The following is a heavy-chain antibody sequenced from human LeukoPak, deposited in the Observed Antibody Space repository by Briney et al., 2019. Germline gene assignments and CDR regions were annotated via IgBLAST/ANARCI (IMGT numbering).Heavy chain of an antibody. CDR2: IYHSGST. J-gene: IGHJ4*02. CDR1: GGSFSGYY. Sequence: SETLSLTCAVYGGSFSGYYWSWIRQPPGKGLEWIGEIYHSGSTNYKPSLKSRVTISVDKSRNHISLKLTSVTAADSAVYYCARRSPYSTGWSSYFDYWGQGALVTVSS. CDR3: ARRSPYSTGWSSYFDY. V-gene: IGHV4-34*01. D-gene: IGHD6-19*01.